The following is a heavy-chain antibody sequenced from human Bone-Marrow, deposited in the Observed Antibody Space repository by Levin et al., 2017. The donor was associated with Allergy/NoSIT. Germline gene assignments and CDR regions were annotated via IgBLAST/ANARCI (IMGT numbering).Heavy chain of an antibody. CDR1: GFTFSSYE. CDR3: ARSPGIAVAGSFGYYYYGMDV. V-gene: IGHV3-48*03. D-gene: IGHD6-19*01. CDR2: ISSSGSTI. J-gene: IGHJ6*02. Sequence: PGGSLRLSCAASGFTFSSYEMNWVRQAPGKGLEWVSYISSSGSTIYYADSVKGRFTISRDNAKNSLYLQMNSLRAEDTAVYYCARSPGIAVAGSFGYYYYGMDVWGQGTTVTVSS.